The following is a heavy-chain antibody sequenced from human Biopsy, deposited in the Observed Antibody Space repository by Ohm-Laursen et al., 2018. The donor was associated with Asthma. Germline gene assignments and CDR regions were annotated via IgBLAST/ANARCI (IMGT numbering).Heavy chain of an antibody. Sequence: ASVKVSCKSLGGTFNTYVIGWVRQAPGQGLEWMGGINSVFGTTTYPQKFQDRVTITTDDSTSTVYMELSSLRSEDTAMYYCARKAGSCISRTCYSLDFWGQGTLVTVSS. J-gene: IGHJ4*02. CDR1: GGTFNTYV. D-gene: IGHD2-2*01. CDR3: ARKAGSCISRTCYSLDF. CDR2: INSVFGTT. V-gene: IGHV1-69*05.